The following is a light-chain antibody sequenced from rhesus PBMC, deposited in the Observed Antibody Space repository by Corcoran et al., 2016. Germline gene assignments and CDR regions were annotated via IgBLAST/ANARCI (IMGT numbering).Light chain of an antibody. CDR2: RAS. V-gene: IGKV1-69*01. J-gene: IGKJ4*01. Sequence: DIQMTQSPSSLSASVGDRVTITCRASQGISNWLAWYQQKPGKAPKLLIYRASNLDTGVPSRFSGSGSGTEFTLTVSSLQPEDIATYYCQQHDNSPLTFGGGTKVELK. CDR1: QGISNW. CDR3: QQHDNSPLT.